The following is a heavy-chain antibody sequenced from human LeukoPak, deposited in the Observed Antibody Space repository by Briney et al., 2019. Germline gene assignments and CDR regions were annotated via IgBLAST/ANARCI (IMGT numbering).Heavy chain of an antibody. Sequence: ASVKVSCKVSGYTLTELSMHWVRQAPGKGLEWMGGFDPEDGETIYAQKFQGRVTMTEDTSTDTAYMELSSLRSEDTAVYYCATGPGGAKVVNAFDIWGQGTMVTVSS. J-gene: IGHJ3*02. CDR1: GYTLTELS. CDR2: FDPEDGET. V-gene: IGHV1-24*01. CDR3: ATGPGGAKVVNAFDI. D-gene: IGHD1-26*01.